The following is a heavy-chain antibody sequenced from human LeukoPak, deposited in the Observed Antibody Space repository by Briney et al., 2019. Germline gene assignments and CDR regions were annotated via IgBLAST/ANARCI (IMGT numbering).Heavy chain of an antibody. D-gene: IGHD3-3*01. CDR1: GFTYRSYA. CDR3: AKDGLRFLEWYLGYFDL. J-gene: IGHJ2*01. CDR2: VSGSGGSK. Sequence: GRSLRLSCAASGFTYRSYAMSWVGHTPGKGLEGVSNVSGSGGSKTYADSVTGRFTISRGNSNNTLYLQMNSLRADDTAVYYCAKDGLRFLEWYLGYFDLWGRGTLVTVSS. V-gene: IGHV3-23*01.